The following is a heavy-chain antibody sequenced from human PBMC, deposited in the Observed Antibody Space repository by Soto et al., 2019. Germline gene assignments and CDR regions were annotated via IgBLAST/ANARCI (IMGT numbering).Heavy chain of an antibody. V-gene: IGHV4-4*02. J-gene: IGHJ4*02. CDR2: IYHTGST. Sequence: SETLSLTCAVSGGSISSNNWWTWVRQPPGKGLEWIGEIYHTGSTNYNPSLKSRVTISVDTSKNQFSLKLSSVTAADTAVYYCARGYGRNFDYWGQGTLVTVSS. CDR1: GGSISSNNW. CDR3: ARGYGRNFDY. D-gene: IGHD5-18*01.